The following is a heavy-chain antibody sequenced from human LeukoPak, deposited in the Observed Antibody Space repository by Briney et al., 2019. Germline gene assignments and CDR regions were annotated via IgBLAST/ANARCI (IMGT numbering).Heavy chain of an antibody. CDR2: FYHSGTT. Sequence: SSETLSLTCTVLGGSFSNHYWGWLRQPPGKGLEWIGYFYHSGTTNYNPSLKSRVTMSVDTSKKQFSLKLTSVTAADTAVYYCARVSGSNLNNWFDPWGQGTLVTVSS. CDR1: GGSFSNHY. J-gene: IGHJ5*02. D-gene: IGHD1-26*01. CDR3: ARVSGSNLNNWFDP. V-gene: IGHV4-59*11.